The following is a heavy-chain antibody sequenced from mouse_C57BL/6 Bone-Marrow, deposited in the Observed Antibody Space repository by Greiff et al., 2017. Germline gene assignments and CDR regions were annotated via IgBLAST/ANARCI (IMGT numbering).Heavy chain of an antibody. V-gene: IGHV5-6*02. Sequence: EVKVVESGGDLVKPGGSLKLSCAASGFTFSSYGMSWVRQTPDKRLEWVATISSGGSYTYYPDSVKGRFTISRDNAKNTLYLQMSSLKSEDTAMYYCAIRDWSYYFDYWGQGTTLTVSS. J-gene: IGHJ2*01. CDR1: GFTFSSYG. CDR3: AIRDWSYYFDY. CDR2: ISSGGSYT. D-gene: IGHD4-1*01.